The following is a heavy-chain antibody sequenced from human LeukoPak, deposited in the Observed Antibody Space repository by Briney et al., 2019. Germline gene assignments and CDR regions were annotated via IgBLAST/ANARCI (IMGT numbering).Heavy chain of an antibody. CDR2: MNPNSGNT. J-gene: IGHJ6*03. V-gene: IGHV1-8*01. D-gene: IGHD6-13*01. CDR1: GYTFTSYD. Sequence: EASVKVSCKASGYTFTSYDINWVRQATGQGLEWMGWMNPNSGNTGYAQKFQSRVTMTRNTSISTAYMELSSLRSEDTAVYYCARGLGSSWFGYYYYYYMDVWGKGTTVTISS. CDR3: ARGLGSSWFGYYYYYYMDV.